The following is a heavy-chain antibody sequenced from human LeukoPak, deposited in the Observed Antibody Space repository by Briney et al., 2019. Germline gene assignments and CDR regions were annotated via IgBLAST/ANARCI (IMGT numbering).Heavy chain of an antibody. D-gene: IGHD6-19*01. V-gene: IGHV1-46*01. J-gene: IGHJ4*02. CDR3: ATPGGYSSGLFDY. Sequence: ASVKVSCKASGYTFTSNYIHWVRQAPGQGLEWMGMIYPRDGSTSYAQKFQGRVTVTRDTSTSTVHMELSGLRSEDTAVYYCATPGGYSSGLFDYWGQGTLVTVSS. CDR2: IYPRDGST. CDR1: GYTFTSNY.